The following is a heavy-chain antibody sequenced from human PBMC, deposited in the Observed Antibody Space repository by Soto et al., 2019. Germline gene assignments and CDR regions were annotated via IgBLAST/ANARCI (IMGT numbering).Heavy chain of an antibody. Sequence: QVQLVQSGAEVEKPGASVRVSCNASGYTFADYYMHWVRQAPGQGLEWMGCINPNSGGTNYPQKFQGRVTMTRDTSISTAYMELGRLKSDDTAVYYCASGSSSDYWGQGTLVTVSS. CDR1: GYTFADYY. CDR2: INPNSGGT. D-gene: IGHD1-26*01. CDR3: ASGSSSDY. V-gene: IGHV1-2*02. J-gene: IGHJ4*02.